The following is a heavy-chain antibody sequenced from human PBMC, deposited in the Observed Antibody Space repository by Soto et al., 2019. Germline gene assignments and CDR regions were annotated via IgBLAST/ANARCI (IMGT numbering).Heavy chain of an antibody. D-gene: IGHD3-3*01. CDR1: GFTFSSYA. CDR2: ISYDGSNK. Sequence: QVQLVESGGGVVQPGRSLRLSCAASGFTFSSYAMHWVRQAPGKGLEWVAVISYDGSNKYYADSVKGRFTISRDNSKNTLYLQMNSMRAEDTAVYYCARGPRFLEGLPIDYWGQGTLVTVSS. J-gene: IGHJ4*02. V-gene: IGHV3-30-3*01. CDR3: ARGPRFLEGLPIDY.